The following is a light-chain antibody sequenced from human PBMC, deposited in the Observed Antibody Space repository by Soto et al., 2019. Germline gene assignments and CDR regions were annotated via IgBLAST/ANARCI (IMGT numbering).Light chain of an antibody. J-gene: IGKJ1*01. CDR1: QSVNRF. Sequence: EIVLTQSPGTLSLSPGERATLSCRASQSVNRFLAWFQQKPGQVPRLLIYGASNRATGIPDRFSGSGAETDFTLTLTSLEPEDFAVYYCHHYVGSPWAFGQGTKVDNK. CDR3: HHYVGSPWA. CDR2: GAS. V-gene: IGKV3-20*01.